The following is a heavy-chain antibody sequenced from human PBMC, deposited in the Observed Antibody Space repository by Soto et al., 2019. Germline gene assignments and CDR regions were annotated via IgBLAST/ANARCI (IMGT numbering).Heavy chain of an antibody. D-gene: IGHD6-6*01. Sequence: QVQLVQSGAEVKKPGASVKVSCKASGYTFTNYGINWVRQAPGQGLEWLGWVSAYNGERRYAKRVKARVIMTTDTSTTTAYMELRSLRSDDTAVYYCSRGTSIPASGDYWGQGTLVTVSS. CDR3: SRGTSIPASGDY. J-gene: IGHJ4*01. CDR2: VSAYNGER. CDR1: GYTFTNYG. V-gene: IGHV1-18*01.